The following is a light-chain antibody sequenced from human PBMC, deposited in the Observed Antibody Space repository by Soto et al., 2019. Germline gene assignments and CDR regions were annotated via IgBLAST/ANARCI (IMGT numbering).Light chain of an antibody. Sequence: QSVLTQPPSASASLGASVTLTCTLSSGYSNYKVDWYQQRPGQGPRFVMRVGTGGIVGSKGDGIPDRFSVLGSGLNRYLTIKNSQEEDESDYHCGADHGSGSNVVFGGGTKLTVL. V-gene: IGLV9-49*01. CDR3: GADHGSGSNVV. CDR1: SGYSNYK. CDR2: VGTGGIVG. J-gene: IGLJ2*01.